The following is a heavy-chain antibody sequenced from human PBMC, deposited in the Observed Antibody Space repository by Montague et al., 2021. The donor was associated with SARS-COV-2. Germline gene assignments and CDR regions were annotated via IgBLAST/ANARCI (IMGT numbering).Heavy chain of an antibody. J-gene: IGHJ6*02. D-gene: IGHD3-22*01. Sequence: SLRLSCAASGFTFSSYDMHWVRQATGKGLEWVSAIGAAGDTYYLGSVKGRFTISRENAKNSLYLQMNSLRAGDTAVYYCARANYYDSSGYKSYYYGMDVWGQGTTVTVSS. CDR2: IGAAGDT. CDR3: ARANYYDSSGYKSYYYGMDV. CDR1: GFTFSSYD. V-gene: IGHV3-13*01.